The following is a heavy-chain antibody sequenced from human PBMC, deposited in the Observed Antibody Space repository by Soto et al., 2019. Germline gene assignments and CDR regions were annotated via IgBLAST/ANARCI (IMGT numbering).Heavy chain of an antibody. V-gene: IGHV4-31*03. CDR3: ARGQLGDYFDY. CDR1: GGSISSGGYY. CDR2: INHSGST. J-gene: IGHJ4*02. Sequence: SETLSLTCTVSGGSISSGGYYWSWIRQPPGKGLEWIGEINHSGSTNYNPSLKSRVTISVDTSKNQFSLKLSSVTAADTAVYYCARGQLGDYFDYWGQGTLVTVSS. D-gene: IGHD5-18*01.